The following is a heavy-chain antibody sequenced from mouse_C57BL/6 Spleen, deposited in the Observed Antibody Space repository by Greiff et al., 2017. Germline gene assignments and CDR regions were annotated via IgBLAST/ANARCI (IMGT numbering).Heavy chain of an antibody. D-gene: IGHD1-1*01. CDR3: ARGIYYYGSSYWFAY. J-gene: IGHJ3*01. Sequence: EVKLMESGPGLAKPSQTLSLTCSVTGYSITSDYWNWIRKFPGNKLEYMGYISYSGSTYYNPSLKSRISITRDTSKNQYYLQLNSVTTEDTATYYCARGIYYYGSSYWFAYWGQGTLVTVSA. CDR1: GYSITSDY. CDR2: ISYSGST. V-gene: IGHV3-8*01.